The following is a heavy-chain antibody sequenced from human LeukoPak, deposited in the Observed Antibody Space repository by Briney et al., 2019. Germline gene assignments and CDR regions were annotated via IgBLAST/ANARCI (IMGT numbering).Heavy chain of an antibody. D-gene: IGHD1-26*01. V-gene: IGHV3-23*01. CDR3: ARGDRVGVTTGHFDY. CDR2: ISESGEVT. Sequence: GGSLRLSCVVSGFTFSNYPMSWVRQAPGKGLEWVSVISESGEVTHYADSMKGRFTISRDNTKNSLYLQMNSLRAEDTAVYYCARGDRVGVTTGHFDYWGQGSLVTVSS. CDR1: GFTFSNYP. J-gene: IGHJ4*02.